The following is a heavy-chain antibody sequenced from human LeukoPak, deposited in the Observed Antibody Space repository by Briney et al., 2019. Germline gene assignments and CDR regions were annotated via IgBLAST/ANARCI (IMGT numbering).Heavy chain of an antibody. Sequence: SETLSLTCTVSGGSISSYYWSWIRQPPGKGLEWIGYIYYSGSTNYNPSLKSRVTISVDPSKNQFSLKLSSVTAADTAVYYCARGLPAIGYYFDYWGQGTLVTVSS. CDR2: IYYSGST. J-gene: IGHJ4*02. D-gene: IGHD2-2*02. CDR3: ARGLPAIGYYFDY. V-gene: IGHV4-59*01. CDR1: GGSISSYY.